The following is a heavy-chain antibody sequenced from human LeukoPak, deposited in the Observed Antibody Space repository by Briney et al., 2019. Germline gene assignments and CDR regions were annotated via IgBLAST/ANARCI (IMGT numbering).Heavy chain of an antibody. Sequence: GGSPRLSCAASGYKFDAYGMGWVRQAPGKGLEWVSGLNWRGDRTGYADSVKGRFTISRDNTKNSLYLQMDSLRVEDTALYYCARPASGWYSAAFDYWGQGTLVTVSS. D-gene: IGHD6-19*01. CDR1: GYKFDAYG. J-gene: IGHJ4*02. CDR2: LNWRGDRT. CDR3: ARPASGWYSAAFDY. V-gene: IGHV3-20*04.